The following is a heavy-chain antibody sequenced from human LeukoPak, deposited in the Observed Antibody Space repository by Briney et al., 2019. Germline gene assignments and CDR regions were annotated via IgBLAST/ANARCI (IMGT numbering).Heavy chain of an antibody. D-gene: IGHD5-18*01. J-gene: IGHJ5*02. CDR3: ARGQVDTAMIIGGWFDH. Sequence: GASVKVSCKASGYTFTIYGISWVRQAPGQGLEWMGWISAYNGNANYAQKLQGRVTMTTDTSTSTAYMDLRSLRSDDTAVYYCARGQVDTAMIIGGWFDHWGQGTLVTVSS. V-gene: IGHV1-18*01. CDR2: ISAYNGNA. CDR1: GYTFTIYG.